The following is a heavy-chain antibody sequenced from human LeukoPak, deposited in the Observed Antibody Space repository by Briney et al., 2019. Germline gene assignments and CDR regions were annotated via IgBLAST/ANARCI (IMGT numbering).Heavy chain of an antibody. CDR1: GGTFSSYA. D-gene: IGHD6-13*01. J-gene: IGHJ4*02. CDR3: ASAGPGYSSSWYLGQIDY. CDR2: IIPIFGTA. V-gene: IGHV1-69*06. Sequence: SVKVSCKASGGTFSSYAISWVRQAPGQGLEWMGGIIPIFGTANYAQKFQGRVTITAGKSTSTAYMELSSLRSEDTAVYYCASAGPGYSSSWYLGQIDYWGQGTLVTVSS.